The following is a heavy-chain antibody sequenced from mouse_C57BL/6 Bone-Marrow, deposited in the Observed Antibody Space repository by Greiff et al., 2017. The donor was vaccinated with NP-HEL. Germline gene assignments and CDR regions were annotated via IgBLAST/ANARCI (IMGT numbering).Heavy chain of an antibody. CDR2: IDPANGNT. D-gene: IGHD1-1*01. V-gene: IGHV14-3*01. J-gene: IGHJ3*01. Sequence: VQLQQSVAELVRPGASVKLSCTASGFNIKNTYMHWVKQRPEQGLEWIGRIDPANGNTKYAPKFQGKATITADTSSNTAYLQLSRLTSEDTAIYYCARSYYYGSSYVWFAYWGQGTLVTVSA. CDR3: ARSYYYGSSYVWFAY. CDR1: GFNIKNTY.